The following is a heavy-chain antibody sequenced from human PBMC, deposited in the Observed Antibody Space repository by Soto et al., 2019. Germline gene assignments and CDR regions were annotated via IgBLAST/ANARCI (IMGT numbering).Heavy chain of an antibody. CDR3: ARGAEIAVAGYYYYYGMDV. CDR1: GYTFTSYG. Sequence: ASVKVSCKASGYTFTSYGISWVRQAPGQGLEWMGWISAYNGNTNYAQKLQGRVTMTTDTSTSTAYMELRSLRSDDTAVYYCARGAEIAVAGYYYYYGMDVWGQGTTVTVSS. J-gene: IGHJ6*02. V-gene: IGHV1-18*01. CDR2: ISAYNGNT. D-gene: IGHD6-19*01.